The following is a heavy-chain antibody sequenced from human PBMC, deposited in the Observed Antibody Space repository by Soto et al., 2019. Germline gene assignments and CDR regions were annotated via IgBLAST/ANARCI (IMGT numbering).Heavy chain of an antibody. Sequence: GGSLRLSCAASGFTFSSYEMNWVRQAPGKGLEWVSYISSSGSTIYYADSVKGRITISRDNAKNTLYLQMNSLRSEDTAVYYCAGDSSGYSYDAFDIWGQGTMVTVSS. D-gene: IGHD3-22*01. J-gene: IGHJ3*02. CDR1: GFTFSSYE. CDR2: ISSSGSTI. CDR3: AGDSSGYSYDAFDI. V-gene: IGHV3-48*03.